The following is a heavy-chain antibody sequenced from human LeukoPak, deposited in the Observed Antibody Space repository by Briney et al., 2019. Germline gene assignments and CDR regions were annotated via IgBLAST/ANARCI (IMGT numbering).Heavy chain of an antibody. CDR3: ARLPTGYRSDWYFNAFDR. CDR1: GYTFSSYG. J-gene: IGHJ4*02. Sequence: GASVMVSCQASGYTFSSYGLSWVRQAPGQGLEWMGWISPSNGDTKYVQNLQGRVTMTTDTSTSTAYMELRSLRSDDTAVYYCARLPTGYRSDWYFNAFDRWGQGTLVAVSS. CDR2: ISPSNGDT. D-gene: IGHD6-19*01. V-gene: IGHV1-18*01.